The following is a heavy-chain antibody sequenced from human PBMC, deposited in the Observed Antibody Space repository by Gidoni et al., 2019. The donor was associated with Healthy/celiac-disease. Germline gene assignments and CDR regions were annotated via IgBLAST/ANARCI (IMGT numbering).Heavy chain of an antibody. CDR3: AGDEDFLSGYDRVKGAHWFDP. J-gene: IGHJ5*02. CDR1: AYTFTRYG. V-gene: IGHV1-18*01. CDR2: ISAYHGNP. D-gene: IGHD3-3*01. Sequence: QVQLVQSGAEVKKPGASVKVSCKASAYTFTRYGISWVRQAPGQGLEWKGWISAYHGNPNYAQKHQGRVNMTTDTSTSTAYMELRSLRSDDTAVYYCAGDEDFLSGYDRVKGAHWFDPWGQGTLVTVSS.